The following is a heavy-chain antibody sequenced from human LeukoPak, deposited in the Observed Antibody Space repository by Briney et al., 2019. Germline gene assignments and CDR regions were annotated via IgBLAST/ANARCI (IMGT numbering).Heavy chain of an antibody. CDR2: IYSGGST. CDR3: ARWAFYYFDY. J-gene: IGHJ4*02. CDR1: GFTVSSNY. V-gene: IGHV3-53*04. Sequence: GGSLRLSCAASGFTVSSNYMSWVRQAPGKGLEWVSVIYSGGSTYYADSVKGRFTISRHNSKNTLYLQMNSLRAEDTAVYHCARWAFYYFDYWGQGTLVTVSS. D-gene: IGHD3-3*01.